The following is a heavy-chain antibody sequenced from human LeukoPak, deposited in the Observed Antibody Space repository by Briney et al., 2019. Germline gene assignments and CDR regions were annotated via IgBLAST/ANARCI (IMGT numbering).Heavy chain of an antibody. V-gene: IGHV4-34*01. J-gene: IGHJ4*02. Sequence: SETLSLTCAVYGGSFSGYYWSWIRQPPGKGLEWIGEINHSGSTNYNPSLKSRVTISVDTSKNQFSLKLSSVTAADTAVHYCARYLNGYLDYWGQGTLVTVSS. CDR1: GGSFSGYY. CDR2: INHSGST. D-gene: IGHD2-8*01. CDR3: ARYLNGYLDY.